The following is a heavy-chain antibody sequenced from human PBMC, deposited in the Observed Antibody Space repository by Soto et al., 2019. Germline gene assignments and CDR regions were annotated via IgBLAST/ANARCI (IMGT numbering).Heavy chain of an antibody. CDR1: GFTFNDYA. CDR3: AKGITATAPLDF. Sequence: GGSLRLSCAASGFTFNDYAMHWVRQAPGKGLEWVSGISWNSGTIDYADSVKGRFTISRDNAENSLYLQMNSLRIEDTALYYCAKGITATAPLDFWGQGTLVTVS. J-gene: IGHJ4*02. CDR2: ISWNSGTI. V-gene: IGHV3-9*01. D-gene: IGHD6-13*01.